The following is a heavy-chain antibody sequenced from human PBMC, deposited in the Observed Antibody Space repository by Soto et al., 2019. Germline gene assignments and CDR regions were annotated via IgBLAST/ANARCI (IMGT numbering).Heavy chain of an antibody. CDR3: ARDSRPNIVLMVYAPRDYYYGMDV. CDR1: GGTFSSYA. CDR2: IIPIFGTA. J-gene: IGHJ6*02. V-gene: IGHV1-69*13. Sequence: GASVKVSCKASGGTFSSYAISWVRQAPGQGLEWMGGIIPIFGTANYAQKFQGRVTITADESTSTACMELSSLRSEDTAVYYCARDSRPNIVLMVYAPRDYYYGMDVWGQGTTVTVSS. D-gene: IGHD2-8*01.